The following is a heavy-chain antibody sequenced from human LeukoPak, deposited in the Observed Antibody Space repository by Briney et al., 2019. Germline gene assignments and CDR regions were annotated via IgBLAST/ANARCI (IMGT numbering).Heavy chain of an antibody. CDR3: AKDSDGDGYNYRYYYYMDV. CDR1: GFTFSSYA. J-gene: IGHJ6*03. CDR2: ISGSGGST. Sequence: GGSLRLSCAASGFTFSSYAMSWVRQAPGKGLEWVSAISGSGGSTYYADSVKGRFTISRDNSKNTLYLQMNSLRAEATAVYSCAKDSDGDGYNYRYYYYMDVWGKGTTVTVSS. D-gene: IGHD5-24*01. V-gene: IGHV3-23*01.